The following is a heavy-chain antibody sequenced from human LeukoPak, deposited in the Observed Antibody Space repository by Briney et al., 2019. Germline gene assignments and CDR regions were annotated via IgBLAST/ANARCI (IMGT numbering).Heavy chain of an antibody. CDR3: ARDGVPAAIDYMDV. V-gene: IGHV3-7*01. D-gene: IGHD2-2*02. CDR1: GFTFSSYW. J-gene: IGHJ6*03. CDR2: IKQDGSEK. Sequence: GGSLRLSCAASGFTFSSYWMSWVRQAPGKGLEWVANIKQDGSEKYYVDSVKGRFTISRDNAKNSLYLQMNSLRAEDTAVYYCARDGVPAAIDYMDVWGKGTTATVSS.